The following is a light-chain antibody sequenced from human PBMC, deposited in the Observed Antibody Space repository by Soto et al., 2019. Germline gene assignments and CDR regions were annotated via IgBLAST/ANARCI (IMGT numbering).Light chain of an antibody. CDR3: QHYDDWHPWT. CDR1: QSVRSN. J-gene: IGKJ1*01. V-gene: IGKV3-15*01. Sequence: ILLTQSPATLSLSPGERATLSCRASQSVRSNLAWYQQKPGQAPRLLIYGASTRATGIPARFSGSASGTEFTLTICSLQSEDFAAYYCQHYDDWHPWTFGQGTQVDI. CDR2: GAS.